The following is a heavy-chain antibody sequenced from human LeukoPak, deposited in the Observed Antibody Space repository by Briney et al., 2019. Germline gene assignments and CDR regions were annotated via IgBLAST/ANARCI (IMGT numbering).Heavy chain of an antibody. CDR2: IYYSGST. Sequence: SETLSLTCTVSGGSISSYYWSWIRQPPGKGLEWIGYIYYSGSTNYNPSLKSRVTISVDTSKNQFSLKLSSVTAADTAVYYCARDSSAYDILTGYYMGGVDYWGQGTLVTVSS. D-gene: IGHD3-9*01. J-gene: IGHJ4*02. CDR1: GGSISSYY. V-gene: IGHV4-59*12. CDR3: ARDSSAYDILTGYYMGGVDY.